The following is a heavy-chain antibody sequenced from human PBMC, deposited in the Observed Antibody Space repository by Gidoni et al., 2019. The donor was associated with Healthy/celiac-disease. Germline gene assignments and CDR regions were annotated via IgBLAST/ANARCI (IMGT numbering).Heavy chain of an antibody. CDR1: GGSFSGYY. CDR2: INHSGST. CDR3: ATRNTRYNWNPGSFDY. V-gene: IGHV4-34*01. D-gene: IGHD1-20*01. Sequence: QVQLQQWGAGLLTPSETLSLTCAVYGGSFSGYYWSWIRQPPGKGLEWIGEINHSGSTNYNPSLKSRVTISVDTSKNQFSLKLSSVTAADTAVYYCATRNTRYNWNPGSFDYWGQGTLVTVSS. J-gene: IGHJ4*02.